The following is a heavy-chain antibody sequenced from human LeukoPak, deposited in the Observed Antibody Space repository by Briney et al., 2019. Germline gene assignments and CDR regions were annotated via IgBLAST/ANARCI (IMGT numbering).Heavy chain of an antibody. CDR1: GFTFSSCG. V-gene: IGHV3-21*04. CDR2: IGPTGTDR. Sequence: KTGGSLRLSCAASGFTFSSCGFNWVRQAPGKGLEWVSSIGPTGTDRYYADSVRGRFTISRDNAKKSLYLQMNSLRAEDTAFYYCARVDVVVAALDYWGQGTLVTVSS. CDR3: ARVDVVVAALDY. D-gene: IGHD2-15*01. J-gene: IGHJ4*02.